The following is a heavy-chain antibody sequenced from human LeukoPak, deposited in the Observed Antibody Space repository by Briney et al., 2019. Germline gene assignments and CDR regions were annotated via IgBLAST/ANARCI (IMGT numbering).Heavy chain of an antibody. CDR1: GFTFSSYA. D-gene: IGHD3-22*01. Sequence: PGGSLRLSCAASGFTFSSYAMSWVRQAPGKGLEWVSAISGSGGSTYYADSVKGRFTISRDNSKNTLYLHMNSLRAEDTAVYYCAKDQHSSGYYYSAFDIWGQGTMVTVSS. CDR3: AKDQHSSGYYYSAFDI. J-gene: IGHJ3*02. V-gene: IGHV3-23*01. CDR2: ISGSGGST.